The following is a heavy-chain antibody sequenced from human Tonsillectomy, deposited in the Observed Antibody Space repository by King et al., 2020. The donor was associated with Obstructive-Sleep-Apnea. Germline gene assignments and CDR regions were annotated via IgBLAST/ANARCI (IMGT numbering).Heavy chain of an antibody. V-gene: IGHV4-34*01. CDR1: GGSFSAYY. J-gene: IGHJ4*02. CDR3: ARLEIMITFGGVIAPNFDY. Sequence: VQLQQWGAGLLKPSETLSLTCAVYGGSFSAYYWSWIRQPPGKGLEWIGEINHSGSTNYNPSLKSRVTISVDTSKNQFSLKLSSVTAADTAVYYCARLEIMITFGGVIAPNFDYWGQGTLVTVSS. D-gene: IGHD3-16*02. CDR2: INHSGST.